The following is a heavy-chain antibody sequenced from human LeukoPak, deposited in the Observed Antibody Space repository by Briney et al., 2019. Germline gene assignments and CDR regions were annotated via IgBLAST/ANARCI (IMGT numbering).Heavy chain of an antibody. V-gene: IGHV5-51*01. D-gene: IGHD2-2*01. J-gene: IGHJ3*02. CDR3: ARPRLPAAISWGNDAFDI. CDR2: IYPGDSDT. Sequence: GESLKISCKGSGYDSGYSLTSHWIGWVRQMPGKGLEWMGIIYPGDSDTRYSSSFQGQVTISADKSISTAYLQWSSLKASDTAMYYCARPRLPAAISWGNDAFDIWGQGTMVTVSS. CDR1: GYSLTSHW.